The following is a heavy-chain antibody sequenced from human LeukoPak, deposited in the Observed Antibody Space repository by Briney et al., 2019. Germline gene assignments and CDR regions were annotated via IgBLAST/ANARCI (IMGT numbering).Heavy chain of an antibody. Sequence: PGGSLRLSCAASGFTFSSYAMSWVRQAPGKGLEWVANIKQGGSEKHYVDSVKGRFTISRDNAKNSLYLQMNSLRAEDTAVYYCARDYYDSSGYYSPLFDYWGQGTLVTVSS. CDR1: GFTFSSYA. D-gene: IGHD3-22*01. V-gene: IGHV3-7*01. J-gene: IGHJ4*02. CDR2: IKQGGSEK. CDR3: ARDYYDSSGYYSPLFDY.